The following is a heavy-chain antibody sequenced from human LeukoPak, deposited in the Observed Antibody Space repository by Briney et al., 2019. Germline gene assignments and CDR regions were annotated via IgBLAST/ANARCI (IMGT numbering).Heavy chain of an antibody. Sequence: ASVKVSCKASGYTFTSYDINWVRQATGQGLEWMGWMNPNTGNTGFAQKFQGRVTMTKDTSIGTAYMELSSLRSEDTAVYYCARDLSGYSDYYFDYWGQGTLVTVSS. CDR2: MNPNTGNT. D-gene: IGHD3-3*01. CDR3: ARDLSGYSDYYFDY. J-gene: IGHJ4*02. CDR1: GYTFTSYD. V-gene: IGHV1-8*01.